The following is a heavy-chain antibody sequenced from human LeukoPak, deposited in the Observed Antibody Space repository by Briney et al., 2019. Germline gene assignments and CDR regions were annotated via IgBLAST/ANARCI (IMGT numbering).Heavy chain of an antibody. CDR2: IYSGGST. CDR1: GFTVSSNY. CDR3: ARGPDYYDSSGYYGY. Sequence: GGSLRLSCAASGFTVSSNYMSWVRQAPGKGLEWVSVIYSGGSTYYADSVKGRFTISRDNSKNTLYLQMNSLRAEDTAVYYCARGPDYYDSSGYYGYWGQGTLVTVSS. D-gene: IGHD3-22*01. V-gene: IGHV3-53*01. J-gene: IGHJ4*02.